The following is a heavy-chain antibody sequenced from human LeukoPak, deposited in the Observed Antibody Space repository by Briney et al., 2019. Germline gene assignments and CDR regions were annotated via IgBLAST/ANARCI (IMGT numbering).Heavy chain of an antibody. CDR3: ATSTHYYGSGSYHYYYYYGMDV. J-gene: IGHJ6*02. CDR2: INQSGST. CDR1: GGSFSGYY. V-gene: IGHV4-34*01. Sequence: PSETLSLTCAVYGGSFSGYYWSWIRQPPGKGLEWIGEINQSGSTNYNPSLKSRVTISVDTSKNQFSLKLSSVTAADTAVYYCATSTHYYGSGSYHYYYYYGMDVWGQGTTVTVSS. D-gene: IGHD3-10*01.